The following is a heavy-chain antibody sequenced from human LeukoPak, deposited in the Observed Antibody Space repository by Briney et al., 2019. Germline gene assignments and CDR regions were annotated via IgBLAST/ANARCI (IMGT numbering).Heavy chain of an antibody. CDR2: ISASGATT. D-gene: IGHD4-17*01. CDR3: AKGRPYGDYVSDFDY. V-gene: IGHV3-23*01. J-gene: IGHJ4*02. CDR1: GFTFSSYV. Sequence: GGSLRLSCAASGFTFSSYVMSWVRQTPGKGLEWVSYISASGATTYFADSVKGRFTISRDNSKNTPYLQMNSLRAEDTAVYYCAKGRPYGDYVSDFDYWGQGTLVTASS.